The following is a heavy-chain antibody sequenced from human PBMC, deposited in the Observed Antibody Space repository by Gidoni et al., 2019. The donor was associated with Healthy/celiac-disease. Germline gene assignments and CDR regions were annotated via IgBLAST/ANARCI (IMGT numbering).Heavy chain of an antibody. Sequence: VQLVQSGADVKKPGSSVQVSCNASGGTFSSYAISWVRQAPGKGLECMGGIIPIFGTANYAQKFQGRVTITADKSTSTADMELSSLRYEDTAVYYCARDGGSPGYYGHWGQGTLVTVSS. D-gene: IGHD3-10*01. CDR2: IIPIFGTA. V-gene: IGHV1-69*06. CDR3: ARDGGSPGYYGH. J-gene: IGHJ4*02. CDR1: GGTFSSYA.